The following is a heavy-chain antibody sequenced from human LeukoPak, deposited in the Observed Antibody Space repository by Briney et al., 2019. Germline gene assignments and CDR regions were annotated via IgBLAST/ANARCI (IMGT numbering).Heavy chain of an antibody. D-gene: IGHD3-10*02. V-gene: IGHV3-7*01. CDR3: ARGTMFPYYFDY. CDR2: IKEDGSEK. CDR1: GFTFSRHW. J-gene: IGHJ4*02. Sequence: GGSLRLSCAASGFTFSRHWMSWVRQAPGKGLEWVASIKEDGSEKYYVDSVKGRFTISRDNAKNSLYLQMNSLRAEDTAVYYCARGTMFPYYFDYWGQGTLVTVSS.